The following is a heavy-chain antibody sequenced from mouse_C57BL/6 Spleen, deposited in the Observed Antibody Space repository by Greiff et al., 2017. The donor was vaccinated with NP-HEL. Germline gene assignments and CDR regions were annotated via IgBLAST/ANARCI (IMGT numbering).Heavy chain of an antibody. V-gene: IGHV1-4*01. Sequence: VQLQQSGAELARPGASVKMSCKASGYTFTSYTMHWVKQRPGPGLEWIGYINPSSGYTKYNQKFKDKATLTADKSSRTAYMQLSSLTSEDSAVYYCARSYGSSSYWYFDVWGTGTTVTVSS. J-gene: IGHJ1*03. CDR1: GYTFTSYT. CDR3: ARSYGSSSYWYFDV. CDR2: INPSSGYT. D-gene: IGHD1-1*01.